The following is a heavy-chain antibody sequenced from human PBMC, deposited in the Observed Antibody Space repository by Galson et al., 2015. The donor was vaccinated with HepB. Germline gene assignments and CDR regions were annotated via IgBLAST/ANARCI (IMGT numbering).Heavy chain of an antibody. CDR2: IGGSVAST. D-gene: IGHD3-10*01. CDR1: GFTFSRHA. Sequence: SLRLSCAASGFTFSRHAMSWVRQAPGKGLEWVSTIGGSVASTDFADSVKGRFTVSRDNSKNTLYLQMNSPRAEDTAVYYCAKSDVWGYSGSAAYYAANWFDPWGQGTLVTVSS. V-gene: IGHV3-23*01. CDR3: AKSDVWGYSGSAAYYAANWFDP. J-gene: IGHJ5*02.